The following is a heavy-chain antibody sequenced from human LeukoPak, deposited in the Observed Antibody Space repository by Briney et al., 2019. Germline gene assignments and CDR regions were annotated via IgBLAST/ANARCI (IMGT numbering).Heavy chain of an antibody. Sequence: GGSLRLSCAASGFTFSNYGMHWVRQAPGKGLDWVAVIWYDGSYKYYADSVKGRFTISRDNSKNTLHLQMNSLRAEDTAVYYCAKVVQYTASTGTGLDYWGQGTLVTVSS. CDR1: GFTFSNYG. CDR3: AKVVQYTASTGTGLDY. J-gene: IGHJ4*02. CDR2: IWYDGSYK. D-gene: IGHD6-13*01. V-gene: IGHV3-33*06.